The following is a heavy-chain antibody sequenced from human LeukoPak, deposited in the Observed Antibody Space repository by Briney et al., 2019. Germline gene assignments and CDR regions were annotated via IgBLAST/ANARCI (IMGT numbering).Heavy chain of an antibody. Sequence: GGSLRLSCAVSGFTFSYYGMHWVRQAPGKGLEWVAFIRYDGSKKYHADSVKGRFTISRDNSKNTLYLQMNSLRSEDTAVYYCATLIRRLWGQGTMVTVSS. J-gene: IGHJ3*01. V-gene: IGHV3-30*02. CDR2: IRYDGSKK. CDR1: GFTFSYYG. CDR3: ATLIRRL.